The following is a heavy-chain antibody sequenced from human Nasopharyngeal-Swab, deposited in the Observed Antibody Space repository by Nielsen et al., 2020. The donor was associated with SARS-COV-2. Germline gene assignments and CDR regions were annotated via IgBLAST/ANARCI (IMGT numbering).Heavy chain of an antibody. D-gene: IGHD3-10*01. CDR3: ARDTSMVRGVIITGDDY. CDR1: GYTFTSYY. CDR2: INPSGGST. V-gene: IGHV1-46*01. Sequence: SVKVSCKASGYTFTSYYMHWVRQAPGQGLEWMGIINPSGGSTSYAQKFQGRVTMTRDTSTSTVYMELSSLRSEDTAVYYCARDTSMVRGVIITGDDYWGQGTLVTVSS. J-gene: IGHJ4*02.